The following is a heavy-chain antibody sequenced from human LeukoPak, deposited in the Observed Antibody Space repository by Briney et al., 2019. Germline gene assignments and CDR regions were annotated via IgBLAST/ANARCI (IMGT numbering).Heavy chain of an antibody. CDR2: IRYDGSNK. D-gene: IGHD3-9*01. CDR1: GFTFSSYG. CDR3: ARGLPISA. V-gene: IGHV3-30*02. Sequence: GGSLRLSCAASGFTFSSYGMHWVRQAPGKGLEWVAFIRYDGSNKYYADSVKGRFTISRDNAKNSLYLQMNSLRDEDTAVYYCARGLPISAWGQGTLVTVSS. J-gene: IGHJ5*02.